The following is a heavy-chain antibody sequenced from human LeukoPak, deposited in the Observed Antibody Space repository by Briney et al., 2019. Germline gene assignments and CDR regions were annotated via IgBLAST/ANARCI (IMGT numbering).Heavy chain of an antibody. Sequence: SETLSLTCTVSGGSISSGGYYWIWLRQHPGKGLECIGYIYYSESTHYHPPLKSRVTITVDTSKNQFSLKLSSVTAADTAVYYCARDRPDCSSTSCSNWFDPWGQGTLVTVSS. V-gene: IGHV4-31*03. CDR3: ARDRPDCSSTSCSNWFDP. CDR2: IYYSEST. CDR1: GGSISSGGYY. D-gene: IGHD2-2*01. J-gene: IGHJ5*02.